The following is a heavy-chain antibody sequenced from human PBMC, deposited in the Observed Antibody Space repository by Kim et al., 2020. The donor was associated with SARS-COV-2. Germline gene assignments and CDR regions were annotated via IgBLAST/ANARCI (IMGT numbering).Heavy chain of an antibody. D-gene: IGHD1-26*01. CDR2: INHSGST. J-gene: IGHJ4*02. Sequence: SETLSLTCAVYGGSFSGYYWSWIRQPPGKGLEWIGEINHSGSTNYNPSLKSRVTISVDTSKNQFSLKLSSVTAADTAVYYCARGRVGATYLDYWGQGTLVTVSS. CDR3: ARGRVGATYLDY. CDR1: GGSFSGYY. V-gene: IGHV4-34*01.